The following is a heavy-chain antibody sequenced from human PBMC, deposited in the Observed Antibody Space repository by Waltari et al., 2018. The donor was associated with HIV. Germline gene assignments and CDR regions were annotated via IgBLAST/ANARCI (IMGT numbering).Heavy chain of an antibody. J-gene: IGHJ6*02. CDR3: ATLMVYAPRSHYYGMDV. V-gene: IGHV4-59*01. D-gene: IGHD2-8*01. CDR1: GGCIGSSY. CDR2: IHYSGSA. Sequence: QVQLQESGPGLVRPSATLSLTCTGSGGCIGSSYWSWIRQPPGKELEGIGYIHYSGSANYNPSLKSRVTVSVDTSKHQFSLKLSSVTAADTAVYYCATLMVYAPRSHYYGMDVWGQGTTVIVSS.